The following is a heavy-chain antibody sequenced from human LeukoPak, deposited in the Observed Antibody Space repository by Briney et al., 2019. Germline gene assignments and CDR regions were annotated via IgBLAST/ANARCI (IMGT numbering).Heavy chain of an antibody. Sequence: NPGGSLRLSCATSGFTFNNYNMNWVRQAPGRALEWVSPITSSGTYIFYADSVKGRFTISRDNAKNSLYLQMNSLGPEDTAVYYCARDPYSGNYGNYYYYHYMDVWGKGTTVTISS. CDR2: ITSSGTYI. D-gene: IGHD1-26*01. J-gene: IGHJ6*03. CDR3: ARDPYSGNYGNYYYYHYMDV. CDR1: GFTFNNYN. V-gene: IGHV3-21*01.